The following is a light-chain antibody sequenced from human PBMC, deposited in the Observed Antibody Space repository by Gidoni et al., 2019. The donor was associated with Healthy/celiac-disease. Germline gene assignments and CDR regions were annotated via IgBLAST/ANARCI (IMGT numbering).Light chain of an antibody. Sequence: QAVVTPEPSLTVSPGGTVTLTCGSSTGVVTSGHYPYWFQQKPGQAPRTLIYDTNNKHSWTPARFSGSLLGGKAALTLSGAQPEDEAEYYCLLSYSGARWVFGGGTKLTVL. CDR1: TGVVTSGHY. V-gene: IGLV7-46*01. CDR3: LLSYSGARWV. J-gene: IGLJ3*02. CDR2: DTN.